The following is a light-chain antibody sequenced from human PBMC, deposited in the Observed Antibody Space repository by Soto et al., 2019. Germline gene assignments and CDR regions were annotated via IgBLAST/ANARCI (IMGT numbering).Light chain of an antibody. Sequence: VMTQTPLSLSVAPGQPASISCQSSQSLLHITGETFLFWYKQRPGQAPRLLIYGASIRATDIPGRFGGHGSGTDFILSINRLEPEDSAVYYCQQYGCSPWTFGQGTKVDI. J-gene: IGKJ1*01. CDR3: QQYGCSPWT. V-gene: IGKV3-20*01. CDR2: GAS. CDR1: QSLLHITGET.